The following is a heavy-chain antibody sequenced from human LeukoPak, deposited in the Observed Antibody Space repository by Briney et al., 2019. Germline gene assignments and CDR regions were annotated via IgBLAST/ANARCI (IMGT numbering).Heavy chain of an antibody. CDR1: GGSISSYY. J-gene: IGHJ5*02. D-gene: IGHD2-2*01. V-gene: IGHV4-4*07. CDR3: ARDSDDCSSTSCYSPNNWFDP. Sequence: SETPSLTCTVSGGSISSYYWSWIRQPAGKGLEWIGRIYTSGSTNYNPSLKSRVTISVDKSKNQFSLKLSSVTAADTAVYYCARDSDDCSSTSCYSPNNWFDPWGQGTLVTVSS. CDR2: IYTSGST.